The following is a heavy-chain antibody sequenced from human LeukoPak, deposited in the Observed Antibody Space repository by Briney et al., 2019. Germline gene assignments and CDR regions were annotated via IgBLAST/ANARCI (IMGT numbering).Heavy chain of an antibody. Sequence: PSETLSLTCTVSGDSISSNSYYWGWIRQPPGKGLEWVSAISGSGVSTYYVDSVKGRFTISRDNSKNTVYLQMNNMRVDDTAVYYCARVAGWHWFDPWGQGTLVTVSS. J-gene: IGHJ5*02. V-gene: IGHV3-23*01. D-gene: IGHD6-19*01. CDR3: ARVAGWHWFDP. CDR2: ISGSGVST. CDR1: GDSISSNSYY.